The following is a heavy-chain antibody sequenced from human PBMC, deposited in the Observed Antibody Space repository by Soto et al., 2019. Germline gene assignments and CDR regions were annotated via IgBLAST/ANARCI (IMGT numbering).Heavy chain of an antibody. CDR1: GFSLSTSGVG. J-gene: IGHJ4*02. CDR3: AHRPSYCSGGSCYSGIDY. V-gene: IGHV2-5*02. Sequence: QITLKESGPTLVKPTQTLTLTCTFSGFSLSTSGVGVCWIRQPPGKALEWLALIYWDDDKRYSPSLKSSITITKDTSKNQVVLTMNNMDPVDTATYYCAHRPSYCSGGSCYSGIDYWGQGTLVTVSS. D-gene: IGHD2-15*01. CDR2: IYWDDDK.